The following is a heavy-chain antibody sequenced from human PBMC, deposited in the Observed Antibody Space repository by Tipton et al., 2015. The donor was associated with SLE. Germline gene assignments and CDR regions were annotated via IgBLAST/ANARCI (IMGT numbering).Heavy chain of an antibody. Sequence: SLRLSCAASGLTSSNYAMSWVRQAPGKGLEWVSAISSDTATYYADSVKGRFTISRDDSKNTLYLQMNSLRAEDTAVYYCAKLSGTVPVDYWGRGTLVTVSS. CDR1: GLTSSNYA. CDR2: ISSDTAT. V-gene: IGHV3-23*01. D-gene: IGHD1-14*01. CDR3: AKLSGTVPVDY. J-gene: IGHJ4*02.